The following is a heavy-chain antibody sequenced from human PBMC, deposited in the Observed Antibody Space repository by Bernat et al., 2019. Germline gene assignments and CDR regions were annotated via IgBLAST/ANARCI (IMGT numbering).Heavy chain of an antibody. V-gene: IGHV4-61*01. CDR2: IYYSGST. J-gene: IGHJ5*02. Sequence: VQLQESGPGLVKPSETLSLTCTVSVDSVTTSNYYWSWIRQPPGKGLEWIAYIYYSGSTNYNPSLKSRATISLDTSKNQFSLKLTSVTAADTAVYLCARTGYCSGGSCYSGWFDPWGQGTLVTVSS. D-gene: IGHD2-15*01. CDR1: VDSVTTSNYY. CDR3: ARTGYCSGGSCYSGWFDP.